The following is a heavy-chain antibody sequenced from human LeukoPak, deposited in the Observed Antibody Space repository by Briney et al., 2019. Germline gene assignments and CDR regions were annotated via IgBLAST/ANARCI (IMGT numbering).Heavy chain of an antibody. CDR1: GYSISSGYY. D-gene: IGHD6-13*01. J-gene: IGHJ4*02. CDR2: IYHSGST. V-gene: IGHV4-38-2*01. Sequence: PSETLSLTCAVSGYSISSGYYWGWIRQPPGKGLEWIGSIYHSGSTYYNPSLKTRVNITVDTSKNQCSLKLSSVTAADTAVYYCARPYSSSWYYFDYWGQGTLVTVSS. CDR3: ARPYSSSWYYFDY.